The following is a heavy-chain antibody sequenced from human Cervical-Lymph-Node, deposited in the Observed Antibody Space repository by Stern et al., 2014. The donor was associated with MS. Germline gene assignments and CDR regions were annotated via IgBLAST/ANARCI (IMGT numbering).Heavy chain of an antibody. J-gene: IGHJ4*02. CDR3: ASVSYYYDSSGFDY. Sequence: VQLVESGAEVKKPGASVKVSCKASGYTFTGYYMHWVRQAPGQGLEWMGRINPNSGVTNYAQKFQGRVTMTRDTSISTAYMELSRLRSDDTAVYYCASVSYYYDSSGFDYWGQGTLVTVSS. V-gene: IGHV1-2*06. D-gene: IGHD3-22*01. CDR1: GYTFTGYY. CDR2: INPNSGVT.